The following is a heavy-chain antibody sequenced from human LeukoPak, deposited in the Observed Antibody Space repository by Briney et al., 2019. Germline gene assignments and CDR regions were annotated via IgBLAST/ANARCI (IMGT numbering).Heavy chain of an antibody. V-gene: IGHV2-5*02. CDR3: AHSLRRPSCSGGNCYYFDY. CDR1: GFSITTKGVG. CDR2: IFWDGNR. Sequence: SGPTLMNPTQTLPLTCTVTGFSITTKGVGVGWISQAPGKALEWLAIIFWDGNRRYNSSLRSRLTITSDNSKNQVFLTMTNMDPVDTATYFCAHSLRRPSCSGGNCYYFDYWGQGTLVTVSS. J-gene: IGHJ4*02. D-gene: IGHD2-15*01.